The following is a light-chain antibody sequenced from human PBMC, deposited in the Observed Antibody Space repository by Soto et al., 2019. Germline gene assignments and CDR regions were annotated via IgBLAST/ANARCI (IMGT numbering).Light chain of an antibody. Sequence: DVVMTQSPLSLPVTLGQPASISCKSSQSLVYSDGNTYLNWFQQRPGQSPRRLIHKVSNRDSGVPDRFSGSGSGTDFTLKISRVEADDVGVYYGMQGTHWPPTFGGGTKVEIK. CDR2: KVS. V-gene: IGKV2-30*01. J-gene: IGKJ4*01. CDR3: MQGTHWPPT. CDR1: QSLVYSDGNTY.